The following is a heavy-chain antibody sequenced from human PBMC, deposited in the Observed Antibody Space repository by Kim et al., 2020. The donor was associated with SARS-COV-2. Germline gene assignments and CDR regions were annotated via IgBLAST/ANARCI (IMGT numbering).Heavy chain of an antibody. Sequence: SETLSLTCAVYGGSFSGYYWSWIRQPPGKGLEWIGEINHSGSTNYNPSLKSRVTISVDTSKNQFSLKLSSVTAADTAVYYCARALWGQWLAPFDYWGQGT. J-gene: IGHJ4*02. V-gene: IGHV4-34*01. CDR3: ARALWGQWLAPFDY. D-gene: IGHD6-19*01. CDR2: INHSGST. CDR1: GGSFSGYY.